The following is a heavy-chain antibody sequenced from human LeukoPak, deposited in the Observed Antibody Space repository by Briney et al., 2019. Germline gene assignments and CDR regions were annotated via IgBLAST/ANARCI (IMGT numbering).Heavy chain of an antibody. CDR2: ISSSGSTI. CDR1: GFTFSSYE. Sequence: GGSLRLSCAASGFTFSSYEMNWVRQAPGKGLEWVSYISSSGSTIYYADSVKGRFTISRDNAKNLLYLQMNSLRAEDTAVYYCARGQYQPLLYGKRFSPPFDYWGQGTLVTVSS. V-gene: IGHV3-48*03. D-gene: IGHD2-2*01. CDR3: ARGQYQPLLYGKRFSPPFDY. J-gene: IGHJ4*02.